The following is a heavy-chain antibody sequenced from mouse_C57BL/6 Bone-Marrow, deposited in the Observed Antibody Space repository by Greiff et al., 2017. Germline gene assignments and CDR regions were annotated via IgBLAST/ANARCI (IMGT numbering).Heavy chain of an antibody. CDR1: GFTFSSYG. J-gene: IGHJ4*01. Sequence: EVKLVESGGDLVKPGGSLKLSCAASGFTFSSYGMSWVRQTPDKRLEWVATISSGGSYTYYPDSVKGRFTISSDNDKNTLYLQMSSLKSEDTAMYYCARQELGYAMDYWGQGTSVTVSS. V-gene: IGHV5-6*01. D-gene: IGHD3-1*01. CDR2: ISSGGSYT. CDR3: ARQELGYAMDY.